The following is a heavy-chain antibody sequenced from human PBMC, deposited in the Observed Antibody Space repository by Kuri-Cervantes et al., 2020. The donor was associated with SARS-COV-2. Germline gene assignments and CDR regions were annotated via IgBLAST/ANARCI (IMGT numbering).Heavy chain of an antibody. D-gene: IGHD6-19*01. CDR2: IYTSGST. Sequence: SETLSLTCTVSGGSISSYYWSWIRQPAGKGLEWIGRIYTSGSTNYNPSLKSRVTISVDTSKNQFSLKLSSVTAADTAEYYCARGVGAAVAGTLITIYYYYGMDVWGQGTTVTVSS. CDR3: ARGVGAAVAGTLITIYYYYGMDV. V-gene: IGHV4-4*07. J-gene: IGHJ6*02. CDR1: GGSISSYY.